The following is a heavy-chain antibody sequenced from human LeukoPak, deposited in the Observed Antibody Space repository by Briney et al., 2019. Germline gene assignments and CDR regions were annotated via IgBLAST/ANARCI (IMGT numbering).Heavy chain of an antibody. CDR2: IYTSGST. Sequence: PSETLSLTCTVSGGSISSGSYYWSWIRQPAGKGLEWIGHIYTSGSTNYNPSLKSRVTISIDTSKKQFSLKLRSVTAADTAVYYCARSMVRAPTFDYWGQGTLVTVSS. CDR1: GGSISSGSYY. J-gene: IGHJ4*02. V-gene: IGHV4-61*09. D-gene: IGHD3-10*01. CDR3: ARSMVRAPTFDY.